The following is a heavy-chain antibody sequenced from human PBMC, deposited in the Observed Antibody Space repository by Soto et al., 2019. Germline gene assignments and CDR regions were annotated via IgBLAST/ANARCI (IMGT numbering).Heavy chain of an antibody. CDR3: PRTDLNWFDP. V-gene: IGHV4-39*01. Sequence: PSETLSLTCTVSGGSISSSSYYWGWIRHPPGKGLEWIGSIYYSGSTYYNPSLKSRVTISVDTSKNQFSLKLSSVTAADTAVYYCPRTDLNWFDPWGQGTLVTVSS. CDR2: IYYSGST. J-gene: IGHJ5*02. D-gene: IGHD2-21*02. CDR1: GGSISSSSYY.